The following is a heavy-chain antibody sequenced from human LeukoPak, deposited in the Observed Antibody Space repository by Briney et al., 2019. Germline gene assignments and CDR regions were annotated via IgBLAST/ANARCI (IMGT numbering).Heavy chain of an antibody. CDR1: GGSIRSYY. D-gene: IGHD3-10*01. V-gene: IGHV4-59*03. J-gene: IGHJ4*02. CDR2: VYHTGNT. CDR3: AKSDGSGSYFDY. Sequence: SETLSLTCTVSGGSIRSYYWSWIRQPPGKGLEWIGYVYHTGNTKYNPSLESRATISIDTSKNQFSLKLSSVTAADSAVYYCAKSDGSGSYFDYWGQGTLVTLS.